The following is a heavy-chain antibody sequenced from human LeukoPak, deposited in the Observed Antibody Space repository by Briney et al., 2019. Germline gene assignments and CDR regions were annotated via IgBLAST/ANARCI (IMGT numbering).Heavy chain of an antibody. CDR2: ISDTGST. CDR1: GASVSSSY. J-gene: IGHJ4*02. Sequence: PSETLSLTCTVSGASVSSSYWSWIRQPPGKGLECIGYISDTGSTNYNPSLKGRVTISIHSSPNQLSLELGSVTAADTAMYYCARAVAGGDRSRFYSGGWYYFDNWGQGTLVTVSS. CDR3: ARAVAGGDRSRFYSGGWYYFDN. V-gene: IGHV4-59*08. D-gene: IGHD6-19*01.